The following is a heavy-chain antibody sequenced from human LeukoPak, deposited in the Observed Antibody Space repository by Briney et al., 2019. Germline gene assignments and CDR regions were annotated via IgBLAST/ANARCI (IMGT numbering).Heavy chain of an antibody. Sequence: GGSLRLSCAASGFTVSSNYMSWVRQAPGKGLGWDSVIYSGGSTYYADSVKGRFTISRASSKTTMYLQMNSLRAEDTAVYYCARDLFAFGLFDYLGQGTLVTVSS. CDR2: IYSGGST. CDR1: GFTVSSNY. V-gene: IGHV3-53*01. J-gene: IGHJ4*02. D-gene: IGHD3/OR15-3a*01. CDR3: ARDLFAFGLFDY.